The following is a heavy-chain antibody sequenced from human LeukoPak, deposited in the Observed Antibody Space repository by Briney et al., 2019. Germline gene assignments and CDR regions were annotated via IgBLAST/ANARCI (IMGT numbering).Heavy chain of an antibody. CDR1: GFTFSSYS. CDR3: ARAQDIVVVVAATHAYYYYGMDV. J-gene: IGHJ6*02. CDR2: ISSSSYI. D-gene: IGHD2-15*01. Sequence: GGSLRLSCAASGFTFSSYSMNWVRQAPGKGLEWVSSISSSSYIYYADSVKGRFTISRDNAKNSLYLQMNSLRAEDTAVYYCARAQDIVVVVAATHAYYYYGMDVWGQGTTVTVSS. V-gene: IGHV3-21*01.